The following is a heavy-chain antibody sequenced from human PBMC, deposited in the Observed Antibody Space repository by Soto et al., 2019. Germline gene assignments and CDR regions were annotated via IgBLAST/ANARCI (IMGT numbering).Heavy chain of an antibody. Sequence: QVQLVQSGAEVKKPGSSVKVSCKASGGTFSSYTISWVRQAPGQGLEWMGRIIPILGIANYAQKFQGRVTITADKSTSTAYMELSSLRSEDTAVYYCAREPCAVGGGSCYSPWGQGTLVTVSS. D-gene: IGHD2-15*01. V-gene: IGHV1-69*08. CDR1: GGTFSSYT. J-gene: IGHJ4*02. CDR3: AREPCAVGGGSCYSP. CDR2: IIPILGIA.